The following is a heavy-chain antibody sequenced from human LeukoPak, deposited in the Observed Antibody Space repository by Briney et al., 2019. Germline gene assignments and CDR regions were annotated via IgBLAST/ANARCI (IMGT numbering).Heavy chain of an antibody. CDR2: FDPEDGEI. Sequence: ASVKVSCKVSGYTLTELSIHWVRQAPGKGLELMGGFDPEDGEIIYAQEFQGRVTMTEDTSTDTAYMELSSLRSEDTAVYYCATDRNYGGAFDIWGQGTMVTVSS. CDR3: ATDRNYGGAFDI. V-gene: IGHV1-24*01. CDR1: GYTLTELS. J-gene: IGHJ3*02. D-gene: IGHD3-10*01.